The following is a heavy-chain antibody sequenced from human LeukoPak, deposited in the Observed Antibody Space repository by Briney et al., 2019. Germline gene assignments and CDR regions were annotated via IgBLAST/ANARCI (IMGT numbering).Heavy chain of an antibody. CDR2: IYYSGST. J-gene: IGHJ3*02. CDR3: ARPLGYYPRAFDI. V-gene: IGHV4-59*01. CDR1: GGSISSYY. Sequence: SETLSLTCTVSGGSISSYYWSWIRQPPGKGLEWIGYIYYSGSTNYNPSLKSRVTISVDTSKNQFSLKLSSVTAADTAVYYCARPLGYYPRAFDIWGQGTMVTVSS. D-gene: IGHD2/OR15-2a*01.